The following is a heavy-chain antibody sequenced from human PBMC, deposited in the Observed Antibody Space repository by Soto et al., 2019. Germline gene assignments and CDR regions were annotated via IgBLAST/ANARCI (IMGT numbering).Heavy chain of an antibody. D-gene: IGHD1-26*01. J-gene: IGHJ6*02. CDR2: IYPGDSDT. Sequence: PGGSLRLSCKGSGYSFTSYWIGWVRQMPGKGLEWMGIIYPGDSDTRYSPSFQGQVTISADKSISTAYLQWSSLKASDTAMYYCARRGGSYYSFDYYYGMDVWGQGTTVTVSS. V-gene: IGHV5-51*01. CDR3: ARRGGSYYSFDYYYGMDV. CDR1: GYSFTSYW.